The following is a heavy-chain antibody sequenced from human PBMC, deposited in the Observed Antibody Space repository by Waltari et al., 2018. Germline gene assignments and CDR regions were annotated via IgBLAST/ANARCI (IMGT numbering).Heavy chain of an antibody. CDR1: GYTFTSYD. Sequence: QVQLVQSGAEVKKPGASVKVSCKASGYTFTSYDINWVRQATGKGLEWMGWMNPNRGNTGYAQKFQGRVTMTRNTSISTAYMELSSLRSEDTAVYYCARHGDDYYGMDVWGQGTTVTVSS. D-gene: IGHD7-27*01. CDR2: MNPNRGNT. J-gene: IGHJ6*02. CDR3: ARHGDDYYGMDV. V-gene: IGHV1-8*01.